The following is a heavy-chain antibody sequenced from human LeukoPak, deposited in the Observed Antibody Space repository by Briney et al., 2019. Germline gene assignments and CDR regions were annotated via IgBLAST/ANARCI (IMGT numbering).Heavy chain of an antibody. V-gene: IGHV3-30*18. CDR1: GFTFSSYG. Sequence: GSLRLSCAASGFTFSSYGVHWVRQAPGKELEWVAVISYDGSNKYYADSVKGRFTISRDNSKNTLYLQMNSLRAEDTAIYYCAKDRGYSSSWYGAFDIWGQGTMVTVS. D-gene: IGHD6-13*01. CDR3: AKDRGYSSSWYGAFDI. J-gene: IGHJ3*02. CDR2: ISYDGSNK.